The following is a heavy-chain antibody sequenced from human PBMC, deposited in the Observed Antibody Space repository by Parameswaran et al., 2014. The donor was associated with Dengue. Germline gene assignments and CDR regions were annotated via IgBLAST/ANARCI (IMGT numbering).Heavy chain of an antibody. V-gene: IGHV1-3*01. Sequence: SNARLGATGPGQRLEWMGWINAGNGNTKYSQKFQGRVTITRDTSASTAYMELSSLRSEDTAVYYCAREPYYYGSGSYLFDYWGQGTLVTVSS. J-gene: IGHJ4*02. CDR3: AREPYYYGSGSYLFDY. CDR2: INAGNGNT. CDR1: SNA. D-gene: IGHD3-10*01.